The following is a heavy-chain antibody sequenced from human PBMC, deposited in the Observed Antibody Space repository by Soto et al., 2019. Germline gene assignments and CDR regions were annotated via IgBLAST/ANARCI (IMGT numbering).Heavy chain of an antibody. J-gene: IGHJ4*02. Sequence: QVQLVQSGAEVKKPGASVKVSCTASGYTFTIYYLNWVRQAPGQGLEWMATINPNDDSTTHAQKFQGRVTMTRDTSTSTVYMELNSLRSEDTAVYYCARDLRGALDYWGQGTLVTVSS. CDR3: ARDLRGALDY. CDR2: INPNDDST. D-gene: IGHD1-26*01. V-gene: IGHV1-46*01. CDR1: GYTFTIYY.